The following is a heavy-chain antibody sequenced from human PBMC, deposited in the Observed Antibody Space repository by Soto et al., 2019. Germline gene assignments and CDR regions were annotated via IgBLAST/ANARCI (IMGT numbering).Heavy chain of an antibody. V-gene: IGHV4-38-2*01. Sequence: SETLSLTCVVSGYSISSGYYWGWIRQSPGKGLEWIGSVYYSGSTYYNPSLKSRVAISVDTSQNQFSLKLSSVTAADTAVYYCASLRRYCSSTSCQNYYYYGMDVWGQGTTVTVSS. D-gene: IGHD2-2*01. CDR1: GYSISSGYY. J-gene: IGHJ6*02. CDR2: VYYSGST. CDR3: ASLRRYCSSTSCQNYYYYGMDV.